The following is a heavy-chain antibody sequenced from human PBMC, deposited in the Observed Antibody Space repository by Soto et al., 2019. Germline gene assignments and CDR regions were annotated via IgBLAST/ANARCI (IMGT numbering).Heavy chain of an antibody. CDR2: ISAYNGNT. CDR1: GYTFTSYG. Sequence: QVQLVQSGAEVKKPGASVKVSCKASGYTFTSYGISWVRQAPGQGLEWMGWISAYNGNTNYAQKLQGRVTMTTDTYASTAYMELRSVRSDETGVYYCARVRGVRAAMSRVGAGVLNYYYYYGMDVWGQGTTVTVSS. J-gene: IGHJ6*02. V-gene: IGHV1-18*01. CDR3: ARVRGVRAAMSRVGAGVLNYYYYYGMDV. D-gene: IGHD2-2*01.